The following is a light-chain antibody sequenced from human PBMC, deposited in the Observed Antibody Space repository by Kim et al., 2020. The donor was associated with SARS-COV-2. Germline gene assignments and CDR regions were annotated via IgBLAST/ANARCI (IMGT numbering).Light chain of an antibody. Sequence: DIQMTQSPSTLSAFVGDRVTITCRASQSISTWLAWYQQKPRKAPKLLIYKASSLESGVPSRFSGSGSGTEFTLTISSLQPDDFATYYCQHYIRYPYAFGQGTKVDIK. CDR3: QHYIRYPYA. V-gene: IGKV1-5*03. CDR2: KAS. CDR1: QSISTW. J-gene: IGKJ2*01.